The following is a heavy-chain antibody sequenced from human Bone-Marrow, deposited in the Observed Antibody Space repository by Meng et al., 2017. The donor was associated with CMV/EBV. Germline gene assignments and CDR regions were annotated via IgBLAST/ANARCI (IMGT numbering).Heavy chain of an antibody. J-gene: IGHJ4*02. Sequence: GESLKISCAASGFTFSGSAMHWVRQASGKGLEWVGHITSKANSYATLYAASVKGRFTISRDDSKNTAYLQMNSLETEDTAVYYCTYPSKYQLLLDYWGQGTLVTVSS. D-gene: IGHD2-2*01. CDR2: ITSKANSYAT. CDR3: TYPSKYQLLLDY. V-gene: IGHV3-73*01. CDR1: GFTFSGSA.